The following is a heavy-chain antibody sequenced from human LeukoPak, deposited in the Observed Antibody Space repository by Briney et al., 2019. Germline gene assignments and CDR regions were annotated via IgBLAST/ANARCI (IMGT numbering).Heavy chain of an antibody. Sequence: GASVKVSCKASGYTFTSYGISWVRQAPGQGLEWMGWISAYNGNTNYAQKLQGRVTMTTDTSTSTAYMELRSLRSDDTAVYYCARAPPIQYSSSWSDPHYYYYGMDVWGQGTTVTVSS. CDR1: GYTFTSYG. D-gene: IGHD6-13*01. CDR2: ISAYNGNT. V-gene: IGHV1-18*01. CDR3: ARAPPIQYSSSWSDPHYYYYGMDV. J-gene: IGHJ6*02.